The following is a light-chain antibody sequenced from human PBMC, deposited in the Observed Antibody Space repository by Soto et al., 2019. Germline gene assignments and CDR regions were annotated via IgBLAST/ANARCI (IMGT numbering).Light chain of an antibody. J-gene: IGLJ3*02. Sequence: QSVLTQPRSACGTPGQGVTISCSGSGSNIGDNYVYWYHQLPGTAPKLLIYSNNQRPSGVPDRSAGSKSGTSASLAISGLRSEDEADYYCAAWDDSLSGPVFGGGTQLTVL. CDR3: AAWDDSLSGPV. CDR1: GSNIGDNY. V-gene: IGLV1-47*02. CDR2: SNN.